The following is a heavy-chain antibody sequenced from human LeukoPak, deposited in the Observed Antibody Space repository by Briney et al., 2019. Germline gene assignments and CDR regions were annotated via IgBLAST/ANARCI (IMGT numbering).Heavy chain of an antibody. CDR2: INPNSGGT. J-gene: IGHJ3*02. CDR3: ARDRDYSSTDAFDI. V-gene: IGHV1-2*02. Sequence: GSVKVSCKASGGTFSSYAISWVRQAPGQGLEWMGWINPNSGGTNYAQKFQGRVTMTRDTSISTAYMELSRLRSDDTAVYYCARDRDYSSTDAFDIWGQGTMVTVSS. D-gene: IGHD4-11*01. CDR1: GGTFSSYA.